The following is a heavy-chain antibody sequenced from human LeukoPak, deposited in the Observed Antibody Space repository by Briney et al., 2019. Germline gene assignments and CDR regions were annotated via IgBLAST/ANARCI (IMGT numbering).Heavy chain of an antibody. CDR1: GFTFSSYS. J-gene: IGHJ4*02. V-gene: IGHV3-48*01. Sequence: GGALRLSCAASGFTFSSYSMNWGRQAPGKGREWLSYISGRVVSKYYADSLKGRFTISRDNAKNALYLEMSSLRAEDTAVYYCARDTETTHFDYWGQGTLVSVSS. CDR2: ISGRVVSK. D-gene: IGHD1-7*01. CDR3: ARDTETTHFDY.